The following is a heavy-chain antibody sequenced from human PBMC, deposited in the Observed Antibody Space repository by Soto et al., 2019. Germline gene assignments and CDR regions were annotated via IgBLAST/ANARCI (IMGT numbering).Heavy chain of an antibody. J-gene: IGHJ5*02. Sequence: QVTLKESGPVLVKPTETLTLTCTVSGFSLSNAGMGVSWIRQPPGKALEWLAHIFSNDERRFSTSLKNRLTIPKDTFNSQVVLIMTNMNPVNTAKYYCAQTEDGGRSRTPAGWFAAWGQGTLVTVSS. CDR2: IFSNDER. CDR3: AQTEDGGRSRTPAGWFAA. CDR1: GFSLSNAGMG. V-gene: IGHV2-26*01. D-gene: IGHD2-2*01.